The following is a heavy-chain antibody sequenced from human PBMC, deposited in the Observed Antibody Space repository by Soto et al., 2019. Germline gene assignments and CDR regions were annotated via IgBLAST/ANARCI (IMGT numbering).Heavy chain of an antibody. CDR1: GFTFSSYS. J-gene: IGHJ3*02. CDR3: ARDGGYDFWSGYYTRNDAFDI. Sequence: EVQLVESGGGLVKPGGSLRLSCAASGFTFSSYSMNWVRQAPGKGLEWVSSISSSSSYIYYADSVKGRFTISRDNAKNSLYLQMNSLRAEDTAVYYCARDGGYDFWSGYYTRNDAFDIWGQGTMVTVSS. D-gene: IGHD3-3*01. CDR2: ISSSSSYI. V-gene: IGHV3-21*01.